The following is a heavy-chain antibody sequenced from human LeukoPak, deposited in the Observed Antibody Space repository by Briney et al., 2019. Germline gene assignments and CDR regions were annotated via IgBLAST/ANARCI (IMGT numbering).Heavy chain of an antibody. Sequence: PSETLSLTCAVYGGSFSGYYWSWTRQPPGKGLEWIGEINHSGSTNYNPSLKSRVTISVDTSKNQFSLKLSSVTAADTAVYYCARGYSGYDPFDYWGQGTLVPVSS. V-gene: IGHV4-34*01. J-gene: IGHJ4*02. CDR2: INHSGST. CDR1: GGSFSGYY. D-gene: IGHD5-12*01. CDR3: ARGYSGYDPFDY.